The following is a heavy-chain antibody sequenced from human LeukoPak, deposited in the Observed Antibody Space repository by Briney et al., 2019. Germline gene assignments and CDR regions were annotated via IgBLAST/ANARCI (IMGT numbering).Heavy chain of an antibody. V-gene: IGHV1-69*06. CDR3: ARADYYGSGSYTPVDY. CDR1: GGTFSSYA. D-gene: IGHD3-10*01. CDR2: IIPIFGTA. J-gene: IGHJ4*02. Sequence: GASVKVSCKASGGTFSSYAISWVRQAPGQGLEWMGGIIPIFGTANYAQKFQGRVTITADKSTSTAYMELSSLRSEDTAVYYCARADYYGSGSYTPVDYWGQGTLVTVSS.